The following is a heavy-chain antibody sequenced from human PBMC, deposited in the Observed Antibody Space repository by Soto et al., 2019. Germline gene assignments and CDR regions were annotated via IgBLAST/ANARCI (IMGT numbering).Heavy chain of an antibody. Sequence: XASLSLTFTVCGGSISSYYGSWIRQPAGKGLEWIGRISTTETTNYNPSLKSRVSMSLDTSKSQVSLKLSSVTAADAAVYYCAGNIAAAGRRYYGMDVCGQRTTVTVSS. CDR3: AGNIAAAGRRYYGMDV. D-gene: IGHD6-13*01. V-gene: IGHV4-4*07. CDR1: GGSISSYY. J-gene: IGHJ6*02. CDR2: ISTTETT.